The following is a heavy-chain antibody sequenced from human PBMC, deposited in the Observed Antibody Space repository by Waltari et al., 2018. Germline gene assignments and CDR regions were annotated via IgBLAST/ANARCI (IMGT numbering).Heavy chain of an antibody. V-gene: IGHV3-30*02. J-gene: IGHJ4*02. Sequence: QVQLVESGGGVVQPGGSLRLSCAASGFTFSSYGMHWVRQAPGKGLEWVAFIRYDGSNKYYADSVKGRFTISRDNSKNTLYLQMNSLRAEDTAVYYCAKDLFMRRSLPLLWGQGTLVTVSS. CDR1: GFTFSSYG. D-gene: IGHD1-26*01. CDR2: IRYDGSNK. CDR3: AKDLFMRRSLPLL.